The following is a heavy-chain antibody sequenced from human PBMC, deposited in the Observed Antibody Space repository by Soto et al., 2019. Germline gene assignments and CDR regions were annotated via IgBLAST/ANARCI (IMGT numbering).Heavy chain of an antibody. V-gene: IGHV4-4*07. J-gene: IGHJ6*02. CDR1: GDSISSYY. CDR2: VYFSGNI. Sequence: SETLSLTCTVSGDSISSYYWSWIRQPAGKGLEWIGRVYFSGNINYNPSLRSRVTMSVDTSKNQFSLRLTFVSAADTAMYFCARELAVAGSPSSGLDVWGQGTTVTVSS. CDR3: ARELAVAGSPSSGLDV. D-gene: IGHD6-19*01.